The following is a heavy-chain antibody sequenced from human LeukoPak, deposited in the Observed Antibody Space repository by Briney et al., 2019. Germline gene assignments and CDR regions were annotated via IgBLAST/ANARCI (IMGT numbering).Heavy chain of an antibody. V-gene: IGHV4-4*07. Sequence: TPSETLSLTCTVSGVSISRYYWRWLRQPAGEGLGWIGRIYTSGSTNYNPSLKSRVTMSVDTSKKQFCRKLSSVTAADTAVYYCAREGRRRDYYDSSCYYPYNWFDPWGQGTLVTVSS. CDR2: IYTSGST. CDR1: GVSISRYY. D-gene: IGHD3-22*01. J-gene: IGHJ5*02. CDR3: AREGRRRDYYDSSCYYPYNWFDP.